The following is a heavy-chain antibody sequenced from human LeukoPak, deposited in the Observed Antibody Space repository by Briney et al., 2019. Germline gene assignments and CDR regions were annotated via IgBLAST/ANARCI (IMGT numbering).Heavy chain of an antibody. Sequence: VRSLRLSCAASGFSFSSYGMQWVRQAPGQGMEKVAVISYDGSNKYYADSVKGRFTISRDNSKNTLYLQMNSLRAEDTAVYYCAKEGEHSGGVLRYFDWLPIALDYWGKGTLVSVSS. CDR1: GFSFSSYG. CDR3: AKEGEHSGGVLRYFDWLPIALDY. J-gene: IGHJ4*02. D-gene: IGHD3-9*01. V-gene: IGHV3-30*18. CDR2: ISYDGSNK.